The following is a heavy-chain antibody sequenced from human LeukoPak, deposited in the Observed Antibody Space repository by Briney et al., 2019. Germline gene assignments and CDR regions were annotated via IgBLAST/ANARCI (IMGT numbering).Heavy chain of an antibody. D-gene: IGHD3-10*01. CDR3: ARGRGYYGSDLNWFDP. CDR1: GFTFSSYD. Sequence: GGSLRLSCAASGFTFSSYDMHWVRQATGKGLEWVSAIGTAGDTYYPGSVKGRFTISRENAKNSLYLQINSLRAGDTAVYYCARGRGYYGSDLNWFDPWGQGTLVTVSS. J-gene: IGHJ5*02. CDR2: IGTAGDT. V-gene: IGHV3-13*01.